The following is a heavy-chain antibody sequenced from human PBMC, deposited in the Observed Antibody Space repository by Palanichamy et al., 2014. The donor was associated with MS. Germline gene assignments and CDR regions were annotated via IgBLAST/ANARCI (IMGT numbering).Heavy chain of an antibody. CDR1: GFTFSSSW. CDR3: AKIYCSTTDCYYDY. D-gene: IGHD2-2*01. J-gene: IGHJ4*02. V-gene: IGHV3-7*01. CDR2: INQHGSQT. Sequence: EVQLVESGGGLVQPGGPLRLSCAASGFTFSSSWMSWVRQAPGKGLEWVANINQHGSQTYYMDSVNGRFTISRDNAKNSLYLQMNSLRAEDTAVYYCAKIYCSTTDCYYDYWGQGTLVAVSS.